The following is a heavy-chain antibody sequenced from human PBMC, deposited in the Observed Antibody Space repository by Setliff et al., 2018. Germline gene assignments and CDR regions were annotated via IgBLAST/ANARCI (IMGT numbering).Heavy chain of an antibody. D-gene: IGHD1-1*01. CDR2: IYYTGST. CDR3: ARDMGQPYYFES. Sequence: PSETLSLTCTVSGGSISSSSHYWGWIRQPPGKGLEWIGSIYYTGSTYYNPSLKCRVTMSVDTSKRQFSLKLGSATAADTAVYYCARDMGQPYYFESWGLGTLVTVSS. V-gene: IGHV4-39*07. CDR1: GGSISSSSHY. J-gene: IGHJ4*02.